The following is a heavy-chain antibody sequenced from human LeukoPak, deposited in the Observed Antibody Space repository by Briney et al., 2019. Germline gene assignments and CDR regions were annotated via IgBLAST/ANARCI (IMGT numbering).Heavy chain of an antibody. D-gene: IGHD3-3*01. CDR1: GDSISSSNW. J-gene: IGHJ4*02. CDR2: LYHSGTT. V-gene: IGHV4-4*02. CDR3: VREKTWRHFDY. Sequence: PSETLSLTCAVSGDSISSSNWWSWVRQPPGKGLEWIGELYHSGTTNCNPSLKSRVTMLVDKSKNHFSLKLSSVTAADTAVYYRVREKTWRHFDYWGQGTLVTVSS.